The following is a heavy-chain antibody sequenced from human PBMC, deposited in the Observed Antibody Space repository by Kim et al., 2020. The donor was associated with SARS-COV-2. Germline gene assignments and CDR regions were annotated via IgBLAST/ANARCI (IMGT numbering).Heavy chain of an antibody. CDR3: ARPRHNWNDVYYFDY. Sequence: SETLSLTCTVSGGSISSSSYYWGWIRQPPGKGLEWIGSIYYSGSTYYNPSLKSRVTISVDTSKNQFSLKLSSVTAADTAVYYCARPRHNWNDVYYFDYWGQGTLVTVSS. J-gene: IGHJ4*02. D-gene: IGHD1-20*01. CDR2: IYYSGST. CDR1: GGSISSSSYY. V-gene: IGHV4-39*01.